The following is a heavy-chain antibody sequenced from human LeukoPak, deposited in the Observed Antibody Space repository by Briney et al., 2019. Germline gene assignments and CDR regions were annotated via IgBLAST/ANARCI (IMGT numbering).Heavy chain of an antibody. D-gene: IGHD3-16*01. Sequence: PGGSLRLSCAASGFTFSSYGMNWVRQAPGKGLEWISYISSSGSTIYYADSVKGRFTISRDNAKNSLYLQMSSLRAEDTAVYYCARDLGAVHYFDYWGQGTLVTVPS. J-gene: IGHJ4*02. CDR1: GFTFSSYG. CDR2: ISSSGSTI. V-gene: IGHV3-48*03. CDR3: ARDLGAVHYFDY.